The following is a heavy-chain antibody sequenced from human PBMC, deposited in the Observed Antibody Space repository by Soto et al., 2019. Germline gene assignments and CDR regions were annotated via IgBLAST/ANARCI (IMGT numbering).Heavy chain of an antibody. J-gene: IGHJ5*02. CDR3: VRRPVSATGIDWFDP. CDR2: INAANGDT. V-gene: IGHV1-3*01. Sequence: ASVKVSCTASGYTFTSYGIHWVRQAPGQRLEWMGWINAANGDTKYSPKCQGRVPITRDKSARTAYMELRSRRSEDTAVYYCVRRPVSATGIDWFDPWGQGTLVTVSS. D-gene: IGHD6-13*01. CDR1: GYTFTSYG.